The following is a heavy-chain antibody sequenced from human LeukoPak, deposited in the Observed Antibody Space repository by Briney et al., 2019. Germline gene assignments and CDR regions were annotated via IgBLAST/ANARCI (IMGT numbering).Heavy chain of an antibody. CDR3: ARGPPNWGYDY. J-gene: IGHJ4*02. CDR1: GYTFTSYD. Sequence: ASVNVSCKASGYTFTSYDFNWVRQATGRRPEWMGWMSPNSGDTGYAQKFQDRVTMTRNTSISTAYMELSSLRSDDTAVYYCARGPPNWGYDYWGPGTLVTVSS. V-gene: IGHV1-8*01. D-gene: IGHD7-27*01. CDR2: MSPNSGDT.